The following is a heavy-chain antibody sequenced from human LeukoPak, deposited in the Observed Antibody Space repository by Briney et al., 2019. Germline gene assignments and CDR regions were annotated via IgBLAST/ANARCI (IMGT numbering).Heavy chain of an antibody. CDR2: VTHGGST. Sequence: SETLSLTCAASGATFSAYYWSWIRQPPGKGLEWIGEVTHGGSTHSNPSLTSRVTISIATSQNQFPLRLSSVTAADTAMYYCARRQRISRMSWGDFWGQGTLVTVSS. CDR3: ARRQRISRMSWGDF. CDR1: GATFSAYY. D-gene: IGHD3-16*01. J-gene: IGHJ4*02. V-gene: IGHV4-34*01.